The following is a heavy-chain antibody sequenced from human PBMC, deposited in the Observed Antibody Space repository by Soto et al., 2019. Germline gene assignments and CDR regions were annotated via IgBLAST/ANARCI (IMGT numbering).Heavy chain of an antibody. CDR3: ARDRSNIDY. J-gene: IGHJ4*02. Sequence: GGSLRIGCAACGVTVRSYWMTWVRQAPGKGLEWVANIKQDGSETHYVDSVKGRFTISRDNAKNSLYLQMNSLRAEDTAVYYCARDRSNIDYRGQGTLVTVSS. CDR2: IKQDGSET. D-gene: IGHD2-8*01. CDR1: GVTVRSYW. V-gene: IGHV3-7*01.